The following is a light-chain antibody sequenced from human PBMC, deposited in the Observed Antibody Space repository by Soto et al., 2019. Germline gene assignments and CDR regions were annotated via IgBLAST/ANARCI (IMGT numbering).Light chain of an antibody. J-gene: IGKJ2*01. CDR2: DAS. V-gene: IGKV1-39*01. CDR3: QQSYNIPRT. CDR1: QFINNY. Sequence: DLQMTQSPTSLSASVGDRVTITCRASQFINNYLNWYQQKPGKAPKLLIHDASSLQSGVPSKFSGSGSGTDFTLTISSLQPEDIATYYCQQSYNIPRTFGQGTKLEIK.